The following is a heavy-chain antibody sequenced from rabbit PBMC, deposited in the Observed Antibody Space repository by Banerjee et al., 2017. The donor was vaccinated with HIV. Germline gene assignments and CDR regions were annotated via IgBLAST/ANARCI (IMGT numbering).Heavy chain of an antibody. D-gene: IGHD4-1*01. Sequence: QEQLVESGGGLVQPEGSLTLTCKASGFTLSNYWICWVRQAPGKGLEWIACIYTGDGNTHYASWAKGRFTISKTSSTTVTLQMTSLTAADTATYFCARDLAGVTGWNFGLWGPGTLVTVS. J-gene: IGHJ6*01. CDR3: ARDLAGVTGWNFGL. CDR2: IYTGDGNT. CDR1: GFTLSNYW. V-gene: IGHV1S45*01.